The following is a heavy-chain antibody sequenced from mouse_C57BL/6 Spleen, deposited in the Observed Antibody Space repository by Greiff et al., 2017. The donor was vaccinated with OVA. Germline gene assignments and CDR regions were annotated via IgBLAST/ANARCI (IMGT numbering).Heavy chain of an antibody. CDR3: ARAGGLRREFAY. V-gene: IGHV1-81*01. D-gene: IGHD2-4*01. CDR1: GYTFTSYG. J-gene: IGHJ3*01. CDR2: IYPRSGNT. Sequence: VQLQQSGAELARPGASVKLSCKASGYTFTSYGISWVKQRTGQGLEWIGEIYPRSGNTYYNEKFKGKATLTADKSSSTAYMELRSLTSEDSAVYFCARAGGLRREFAYWGQGTPVTVSA.